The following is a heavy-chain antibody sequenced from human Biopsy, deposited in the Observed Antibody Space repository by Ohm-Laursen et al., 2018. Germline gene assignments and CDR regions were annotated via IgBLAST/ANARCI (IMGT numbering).Heavy chain of an antibody. V-gene: IGHV4-30-4*02. D-gene: IGHD3-10*01. CDR1: GGSVRSPDHR. CDR2: IYYSWTT. Sequence: SDTLSLTCTVSGGSVRSPDHRWNWVRRAPGKGLERIGNIYYSWTTLYNPSLSGRVTMDLDRSTNQFSLKLKSVTSADTAVYFCARAYFYGMGTSNYFLDSWGQGALVTVSS. J-gene: IGHJ4*02. CDR3: ARAYFYGMGTSNYFLDS.